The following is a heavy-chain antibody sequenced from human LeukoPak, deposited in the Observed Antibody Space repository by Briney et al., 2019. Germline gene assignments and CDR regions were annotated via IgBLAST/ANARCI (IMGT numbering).Heavy chain of an antibody. J-gene: IGHJ4*02. CDR1: GGSFSAYY. Sequence: PSETLSLTCAVYGGSFSAYYWSWIRQPPGKGLEWIGEINHSGSTNYNPSLKSRVTISVDTSKNQFSLKLSSVTAADTAVFYCARGNSWYDFEYWGQGTLVTVSS. CDR2: INHSGST. CDR3: ARGNSWYDFEY. V-gene: IGHV4-34*01. D-gene: IGHD6-13*01.